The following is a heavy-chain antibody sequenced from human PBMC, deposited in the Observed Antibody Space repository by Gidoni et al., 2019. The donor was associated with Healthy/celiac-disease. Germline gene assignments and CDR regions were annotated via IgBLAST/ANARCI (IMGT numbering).Heavy chain of an antibody. Sequence: QLQLQESGPGLVKPSETLSLTCTVSGGSISSSSYYWGWIRQPPGKGLEWIGSIYYSGSTYYNPSLKSRVTISVDTSKNQFSLKLSSVTAADTAVYYCATLGVWEPLDYWGQGTLVTVSS. CDR1: GGSISSSSYY. V-gene: IGHV4-39*07. CDR2: IYYSGST. J-gene: IGHJ4*02. D-gene: IGHD2-8*01. CDR3: ATLGVWEPLDY.